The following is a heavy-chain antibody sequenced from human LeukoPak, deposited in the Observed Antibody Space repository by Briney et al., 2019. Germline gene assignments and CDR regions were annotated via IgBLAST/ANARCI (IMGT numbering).Heavy chain of an antibody. J-gene: IGHJ4*02. Sequence: PGGSLRLSCAASGFTFSSYAMSWVRQAPGKGLEWVSAISGSGGSTYYADSVKGRFTISRDNSKNTLYLQMNSLRAEDTAVYYCAKPYYDFWSGSSYYFDYWGQGTLVTVSS. CDR1: GFTFSSYA. CDR3: AKPYYDFWSGSSYYFDY. D-gene: IGHD3-3*01. V-gene: IGHV3-23*01. CDR2: ISGSGGST.